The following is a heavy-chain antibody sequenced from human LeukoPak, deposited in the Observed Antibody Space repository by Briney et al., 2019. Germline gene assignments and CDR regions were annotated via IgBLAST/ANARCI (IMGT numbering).Heavy chain of an antibody. CDR2: IDWDDDK. CDR3: ARTDYVWGSYREFDY. Sequence: SGPALVKPTQTLTLTCTFSGFSLSTSGMRVSWIRQPPGKALEWLARIDWDDDKFYSTSLKTRLTISKDTSKSQVVLTMTNMDPVDTATYYCARTDYVWGSYREFDYWGQGTLVTVSS. J-gene: IGHJ4*02. V-gene: IGHV2-70*04. D-gene: IGHD3-16*02. CDR1: GFSLSTSGMR.